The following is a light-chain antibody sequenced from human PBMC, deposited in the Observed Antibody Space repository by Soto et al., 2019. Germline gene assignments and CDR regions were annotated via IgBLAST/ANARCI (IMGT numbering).Light chain of an antibody. J-gene: IGKJ1*01. CDR3: LQYSSYPWT. CDR2: EAS. CDR1: QDVRDD. Sequence: GGRVTITCRASQDVRDDLGWYQQTPGKAPERLIYEASTLHRGVPSRFSGSGSGTEFTLTISSLQPEDFATYYCLQYSSYPWTFGQGTNVEIK. V-gene: IGKV1-17*01.